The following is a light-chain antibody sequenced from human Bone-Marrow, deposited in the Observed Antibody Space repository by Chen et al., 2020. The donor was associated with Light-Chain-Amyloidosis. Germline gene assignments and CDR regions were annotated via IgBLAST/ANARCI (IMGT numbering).Light chain of an antibody. J-gene: IGLJ2*01. CDR1: DLPTKY. V-gene: IGLV3-25*03. CDR2: RDT. CDR3: QSADSSGTYEVI. Sequence: SYELTRPPSGSVSPGQPARITCSGDDLPTKYAYWYQQKPGQAPVLVIHRDTERPSGISERFSGSSSGTTATLTISGVQAEDEADYHCQSADSSGTYEVIFGGGTKLTVL.